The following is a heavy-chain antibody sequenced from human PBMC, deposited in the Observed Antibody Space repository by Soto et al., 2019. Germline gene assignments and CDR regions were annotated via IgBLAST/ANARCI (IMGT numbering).Heavy chain of an antibody. CDR3: AREDAYGYRYINYGLDV. V-gene: IGHV3-30-3*01. CDR2: ISFDGTKK. D-gene: IGHD5-12*01. Sequence: SLSLSCAASGFTVNIYPSHWVRQAPGKGLEWVAVISFDGTKKYYSDSVKGRFTISRDNLKNTLHLQMNNLRVEDAALYFCAREDAYGYRYINYGLDVWGQGTTVTVSS. CDR1: GFTVNIYP. J-gene: IGHJ6*02.